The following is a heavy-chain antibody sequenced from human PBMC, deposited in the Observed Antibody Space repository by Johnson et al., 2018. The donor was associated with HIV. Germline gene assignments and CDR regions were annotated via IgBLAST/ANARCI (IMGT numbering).Heavy chain of an antibody. CDR3: ARSGAASIAARGDAFDI. D-gene: IGHD6-6*01. V-gene: IGHV3-64*04. CDR2: ISSNGGST. Sequence: QVQLVESGGGLVQPGGSLRLSCAASGFTFSMYAMHWVRQAPGKGLEYVSAISSNGGSTYYADSVKGRFTISRDNSKNTLYLQMNSLRAEDTAVYYCARSGAASIAARGDAFDIWGQGTKVIVSS. J-gene: IGHJ3*02. CDR1: GFTFSMYA.